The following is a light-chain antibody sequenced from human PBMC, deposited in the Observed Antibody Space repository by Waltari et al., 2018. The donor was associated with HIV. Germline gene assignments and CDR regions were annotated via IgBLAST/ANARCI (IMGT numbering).Light chain of an antibody. CDR3: QQYNNWPPMYT. J-gene: IGKJ2*01. V-gene: IGKV3-15*01. CDR1: QSIGSD. CDR2: GAS. Sequence: ELVMTQSPATLSVSPGERATLSCRASQSIGSDLAWYQQKPGQAPRLLIYGASTRATGIPARFSGSGSGTEFTLTISSLQSEDFAVYSCQQYNNWPPMYTFGQGTKLEIK.